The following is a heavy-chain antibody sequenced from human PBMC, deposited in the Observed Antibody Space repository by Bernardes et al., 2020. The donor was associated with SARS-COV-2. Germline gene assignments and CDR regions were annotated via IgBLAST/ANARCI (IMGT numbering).Heavy chain of an antibody. Sequence: GGSLRLSCEASGFIFSTYDMYWVRQAPGKGLEWLSYISSTGTTIYYADSVKGRFTISRDNAKNSLYLQMNSLRADDTAVYYCVKDRVGAYAFDHWGQGILVTVSS. J-gene: IGHJ4*02. D-gene: IGHD3-16*01. CDR2: ISSTGTTI. CDR3: VKDRVGAYAFDH. V-gene: IGHV3-48*03. CDR1: GFIFSTYD.